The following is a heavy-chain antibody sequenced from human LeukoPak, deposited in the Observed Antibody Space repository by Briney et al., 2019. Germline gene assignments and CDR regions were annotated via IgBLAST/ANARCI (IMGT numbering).Heavy chain of an antibody. CDR3: ARANYYDTIGYSRGAFDI. CDR1: GDSISSYY. D-gene: IGHD3-22*01. CDR2: IFTTGST. J-gene: IGHJ3*02. V-gene: IGHV4-4*07. Sequence: SETLSLTCTVSGDSISSYYWSWIRQPAGKGLEWIGRIFTTGSTIYNPSLESRVTMSVDTSKNQFSLTLSSVTAADTALYYCARANYYDTIGYSRGAFDIWGQGTMVTVSS.